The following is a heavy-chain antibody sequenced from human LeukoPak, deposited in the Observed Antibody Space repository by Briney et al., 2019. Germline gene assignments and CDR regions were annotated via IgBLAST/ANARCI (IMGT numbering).Heavy chain of an antibody. D-gene: IGHD3-10*01. CDR1: GFTFSDYY. CDR2: ISSSSSYT. J-gene: IGHJ6*02. V-gene: IGHV3-11*06. CDR3: AKDRGARGYYYYGMDV. Sequence: PGGSLRLSCAASGFTFSDYYMSWIRQAPGKGLEWVSYISSSSSYTNYADSVKGRFTISRDNAKNSLYLQMNSLRAEDTAVYYCAKDRGARGYYYYGMDVWGQGTTVTVSS.